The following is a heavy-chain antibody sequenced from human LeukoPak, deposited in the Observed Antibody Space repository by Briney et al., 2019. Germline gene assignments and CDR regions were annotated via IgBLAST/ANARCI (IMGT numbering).Heavy chain of an antibody. V-gene: IGHV1-3*01. CDR2: INAGNGNT. Sequence: ASVKVSCKASGYTFTSFPLHWVRQAPGQRFEWMGWINAGNGNTKYSPMFQGRVTITRDTSATTAYMELSSLRSEDTAVYYCARDGGYDGSEPREMDSWGQGTLVAVPS. J-gene: IGHJ4*02. CDR3: ARDGGYDGSEPREMDS. CDR1: GYTFTSFP. D-gene: IGHD5-12*01.